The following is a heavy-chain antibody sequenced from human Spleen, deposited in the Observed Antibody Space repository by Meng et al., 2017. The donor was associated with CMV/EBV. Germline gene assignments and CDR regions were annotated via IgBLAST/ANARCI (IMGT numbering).Heavy chain of an antibody. D-gene: IGHD3-16*02. CDR2: ISTYTGDT. V-gene: IGHV1-18*01. CDR1: GYTFTRYS. Sequence: ASVKVSCKASGYTFTRYSITWVRQAPGQGLEWMGWISTYTGDTNYAQKFQGRVTMTTETSTSTAYMELRSLRSDDTAVYFCARGPRTTFGGVIIWPLEFWGQGTLVTVSS. J-gene: IGHJ4*02. CDR3: ARGPRTTFGGVIIWPLEF.